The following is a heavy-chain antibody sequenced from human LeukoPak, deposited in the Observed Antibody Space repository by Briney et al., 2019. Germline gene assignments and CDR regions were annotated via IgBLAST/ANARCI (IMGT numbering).Heavy chain of an antibody. D-gene: IGHD6-6*01. CDR1: GGSFTGYY. Sequence: SETLSLTCAVYGGSFTGYYGSWIRQPPGKGLEWIGEINHSGGTNYNPSLKSRVTISVDTSKNHLSLELSSVTAADTAVYYCTRGQIAARLQSWGQGTLVTVSS. J-gene: IGHJ4*02. V-gene: IGHV4-34*01. CDR3: TRGQIAARLQS. CDR2: INHSGGT.